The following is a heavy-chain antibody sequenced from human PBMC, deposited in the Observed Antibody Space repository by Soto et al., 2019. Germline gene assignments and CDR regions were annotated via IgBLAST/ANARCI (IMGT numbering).Heavy chain of an antibody. Sequence: ASVKVSCKTSGCTYNRYGITWVRQAPGRGLELLGWISCFNHDTIYAQKVQGRLSMATDTSTSTAYMELRSLTSDDTAVYYCARDPSNTSGNKLYLDYSGQATPVTVSS. CDR2: ISCFNHDT. CDR1: GCTYNRYG. CDR3: ARDPSNTSGNKLYLDY. V-gene: IGHV1-18*01. J-gene: IGHJ4*02. D-gene: IGHD2-2*01.